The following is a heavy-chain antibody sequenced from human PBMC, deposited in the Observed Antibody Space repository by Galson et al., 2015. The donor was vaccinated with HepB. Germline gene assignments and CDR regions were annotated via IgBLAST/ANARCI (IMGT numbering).Heavy chain of an antibody. Sequence: SVKVSCKASGGTFSSYTISWVRQAPGQGLEWMGWINPNSGGTNYAQKFQSRVTMTRDTSISTAYMELCRLGSDDTAVYYCASTYYGSGSERTYYFDYWGQGTLVTVSS. CDR3: ASTYYGSGSERTYYFDY. J-gene: IGHJ4*02. CDR2: INPNSGGT. V-gene: IGHV1-2*02. D-gene: IGHD3-10*01. CDR1: GGTFSSYT.